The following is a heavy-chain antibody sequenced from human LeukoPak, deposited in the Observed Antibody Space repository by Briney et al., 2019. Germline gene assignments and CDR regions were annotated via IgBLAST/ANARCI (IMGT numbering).Heavy chain of an antibody. CDR2: ISGSGGST. V-gene: IGHV3-23*01. D-gene: IGHD6-13*01. CDR3: ARVPIPPYSSSWYQPFDY. CDR1: GFTFSSYA. J-gene: IGHJ4*02. Sequence: QPGGSLRLSCAASGFTFSSYAMSWVRQAPGKGLEWVSAISGSGGSTYYADSVKGRFTISRDNSKNTLYLQMNSLRAEDTAVYYCARVPIPPYSSSWYQPFDYWGQGTLVTVSS.